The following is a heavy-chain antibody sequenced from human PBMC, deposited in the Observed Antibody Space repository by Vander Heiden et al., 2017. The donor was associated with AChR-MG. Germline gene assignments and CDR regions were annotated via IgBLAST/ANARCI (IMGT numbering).Heavy chain of an antibody. CDR1: GFTSSSYA. CDR2: ISYDGSNK. D-gene: IGHD3-16*01. J-gene: IGHJ4*02. V-gene: IGHV3-30*04. CDR3: AREGGYDFPYYFDH. Sequence: QVQLVESGGGVVQPGRSLRLSCAASGFTSSSYAIHWVRQAPGKGLEWVAVISYDGSNKFYADSVKGRFTISRDNSKNTLYLQMNSLRAEDTAVYYCAREGGYDFPYYFDHWGQGTLVTVSS.